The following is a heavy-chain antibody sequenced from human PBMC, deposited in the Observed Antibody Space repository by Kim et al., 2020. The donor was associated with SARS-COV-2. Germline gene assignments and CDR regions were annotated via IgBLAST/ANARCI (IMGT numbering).Heavy chain of an antibody. J-gene: IGHJ3*02. CDR1: GGSFSGYY. V-gene: IGHV4-34*01. CDR2: INHSGST. D-gene: IGHD6-13*01. Sequence: ETLSLTCAAYGGSFSGYYWSWIRQPPGKGLEWIGEINHSGSTNYNPSLKSRVTISVDTSKNQFSLKLSSVTAADTAVYYCEGNIAAAGTSPVLDAFDIWGQGTMVTVSS. CDR3: EGNIAAAGTSPVLDAFDI.